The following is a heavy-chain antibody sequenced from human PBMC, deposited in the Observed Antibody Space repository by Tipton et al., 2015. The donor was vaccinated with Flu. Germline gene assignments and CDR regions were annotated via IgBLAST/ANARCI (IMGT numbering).Heavy chain of an antibody. CDR1: GFNFDDYG. D-gene: IGHD2-2*01. CDR3: SRCSLVVPGLDPSDV. V-gene: IGHV3-49*01. Sequence: SLRLSCKASGFNFDDYGMSWFRRAPGKGLEWISFTRNKAFGATTEYTASVKGRFSTSTDDSKTIAYLQMNSLKTEDTAVYYCSRCSLVVPGLDPSDVWGQGTMVTVSS. J-gene: IGHJ3*01. CDR2: TRNKAFGATT.